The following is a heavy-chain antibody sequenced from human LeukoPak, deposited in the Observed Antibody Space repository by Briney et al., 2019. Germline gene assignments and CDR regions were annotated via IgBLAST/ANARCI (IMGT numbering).Heavy chain of an antibody. CDR1: GFTFSCSV. V-gene: IGHV3-23*01. CDR3: AKDPPSVVANAFHI. Sequence: GGSLRPSCAASGFTFSCSVRTWVRQAPRRGLEWGLTISGRGGTTYYADSGKGRFTISRDNSKNTVYLEMDSLRADDTAVYSCAKDPPSVVANAFHIWGQGTMVTVSS. CDR2: ISGRGGTT. D-gene: IGHD5-12*01. J-gene: IGHJ3*02.